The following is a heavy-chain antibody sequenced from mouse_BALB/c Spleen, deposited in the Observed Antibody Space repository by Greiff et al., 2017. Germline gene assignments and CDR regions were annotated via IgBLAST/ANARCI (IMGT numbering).Heavy chain of an antibody. CDR3: ASHDDDGYFDV. Sequence: EVMLVESGGDLVKPGGSLKLSCAASGFTFSSYGMSWVRQPPDKRLEWVATISSDGSYTYYPDTMERRFIISSDTTKKPLYLQMSSLRSEDTALYYGASHDDDGYFDVWGAGTPVTVSS. CDR2: ISSDGSYT. V-gene: IGHV5-6*01. D-gene: IGHD2-4*01. J-gene: IGHJ1*01. CDR1: GFTFSSYG.